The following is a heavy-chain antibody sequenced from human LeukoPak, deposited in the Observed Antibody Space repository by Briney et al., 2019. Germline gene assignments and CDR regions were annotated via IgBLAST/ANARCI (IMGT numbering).Heavy chain of an antibody. CDR3: VSVGATLYYFDY. CDR2: ISGSGGST. V-gene: IGHV3-21*01. Sequence: GGSLRLSCAGSGFTFSSYSMNWVRQAPGKGLEWVSAISGSGGSTYYADSVKGRFTISRDNAKNSLYLQMNSLRAEDTAVYYCVSVGATLYYFDYWGQGTLVTVSS. D-gene: IGHD1-26*01. J-gene: IGHJ4*02. CDR1: GFTFSSYS.